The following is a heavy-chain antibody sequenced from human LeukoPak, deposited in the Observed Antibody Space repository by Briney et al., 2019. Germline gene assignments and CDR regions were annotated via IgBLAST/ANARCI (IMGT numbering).Heavy chain of an antibody. CDR2: IYPGDSDT. Sequence: GESLNISCKGSGYSFTSYWIGWVRQMPGKGLEWMGIIYPGDSDTRYSPSFQGQVTISADKPISTAYLQWSSLKASDTAMYYCARASMVRGVINPGDYWGQGTLVTVSS. J-gene: IGHJ4*02. V-gene: IGHV5-51*04. D-gene: IGHD3-10*01. CDR3: ARASMVRGVINPGDY. CDR1: GYSFTSYW.